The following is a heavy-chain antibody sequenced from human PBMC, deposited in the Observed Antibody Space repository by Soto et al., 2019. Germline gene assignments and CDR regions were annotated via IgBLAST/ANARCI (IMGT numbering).Heavy chain of an antibody. CDR2: ISGSGGST. Sequence: GSLRLSCAASGFAFSSYAVSWVRQAPGKGLEWVSAISGSGGSTYYADSVKGRFTISRDNSKNTLYLQMNSLRAEDTAVYYCAKAVVITTVDYWGQGTLVTVSS. CDR1: GFAFSSYA. D-gene: IGHD3-22*01. V-gene: IGHV3-23*01. CDR3: AKAVVITTVDY. J-gene: IGHJ4*02.